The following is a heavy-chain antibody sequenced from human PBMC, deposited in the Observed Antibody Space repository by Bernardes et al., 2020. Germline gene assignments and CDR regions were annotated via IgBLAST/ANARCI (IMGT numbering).Heavy chain of an antibody. CDR3: AKDTEKYDWNHAIDY. CDR2: ISYDGRNK. Sequence: GGSLRLSCAASGFTFSSYGMHWVRQAPGKGLEWVAGISYDGRNKYFADSVKGRFTISRDNSKNTLYLQMNSLRAEDTAVYFCAKDTEKYDWNHAIDYWGQGTMVTVSS. J-gene: IGHJ4*02. CDR1: GFTFSSYG. V-gene: IGHV3-30*18. D-gene: IGHD1-20*01.